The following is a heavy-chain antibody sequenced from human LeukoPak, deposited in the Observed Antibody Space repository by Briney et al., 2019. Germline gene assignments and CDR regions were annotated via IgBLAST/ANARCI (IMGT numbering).Heavy chain of an antibody. CDR3: VRVQGYCTGGSCRGDAFDV. CDR1: GFTFSTHW. CDR2: IKEDGSDK. J-gene: IGHJ3*01. D-gene: IGHD2-15*01. V-gene: IGHV3-7*01. Sequence: GGSLRLSCAASGFTFSTHWMSWVRQAPGKGLEWVAKIKEDGSDKYYVDSVKGRFTISRDNAKNSLSLQMHSLRDEDTAGYYCVRVQGYCTGGSCRGDAFDVWGQGSMVSV.